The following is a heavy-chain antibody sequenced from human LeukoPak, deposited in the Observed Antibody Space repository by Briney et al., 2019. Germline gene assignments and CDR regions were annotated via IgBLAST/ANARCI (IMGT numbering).Heavy chain of an antibody. CDR1: GGSFSGYY. CDR3: ARGGYYGDYGY. Sequence: PSETLSLTCAVYGGSFSGYYWSWIRQPPGKGLEWIGEINHSGSTNYNPSLKSRATISVDTSKNQFSLKLSSVTAADTAVYYCARGGYYGDYGYWGQGTLVTVSS. D-gene: IGHD4-17*01. V-gene: IGHV4-34*01. CDR2: INHSGST. J-gene: IGHJ4*02.